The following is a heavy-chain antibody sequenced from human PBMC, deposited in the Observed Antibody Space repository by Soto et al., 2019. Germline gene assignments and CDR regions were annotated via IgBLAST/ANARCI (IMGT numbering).Heavy chain of an antibody. J-gene: IGHJ4*02. CDR3: AKVDGSTITTLVN. CDR2: IYSGGFT. CDR1: GFIVSRNY. V-gene: IGHV3-53*01. D-gene: IGHD4-4*01. Sequence: GGSLRLSCAASGFIVSRNYMSWVRQAPGKGLEWISVIYSGGFTSYADSVKGRFTISRDNSRNTVYLQMDSLRADDTAVYYCAKVDGSTITTLVNWGQGTLVTVSS.